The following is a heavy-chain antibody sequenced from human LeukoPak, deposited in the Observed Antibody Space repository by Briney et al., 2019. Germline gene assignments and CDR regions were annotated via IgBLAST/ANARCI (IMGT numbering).Heavy chain of an antibody. CDR3: ARDSGYSGYSDY. Sequence: NSGGSLRLSCAASGFTFSDCYMSWIRQAPGKGLEWVSYISSSSSYTDYADSVKGRFTISRDNAKNSLNLQMNSLRAEDTAVYYCARDSGYSGYSDYWGQGTLVTVSS. J-gene: IGHJ4*02. V-gene: IGHV3-11*05. CDR1: GFTFSDCY. CDR2: ISSSSSYT. D-gene: IGHD5-12*01.